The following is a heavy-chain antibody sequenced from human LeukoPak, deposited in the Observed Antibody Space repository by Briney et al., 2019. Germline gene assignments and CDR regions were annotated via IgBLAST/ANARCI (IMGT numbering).Heavy chain of an antibody. CDR3: ARGRGQRLDGYNFDGAFDI. D-gene: IGHD5-24*01. CDR2: ISAYNGNT. V-gene: IGHV1-18*01. CDR1: GYTFTSYG. J-gene: IGHJ3*02. Sequence: GASVKVSCKASGYTFTSYGISWVRQAPGQGLEWMVWISAYNGNTNYAQKLQGRVTMTTDTSTSTAYMELRSLRSDDTAVYYCARGRGQRLDGYNFDGAFDIWGQGTMVTVSS.